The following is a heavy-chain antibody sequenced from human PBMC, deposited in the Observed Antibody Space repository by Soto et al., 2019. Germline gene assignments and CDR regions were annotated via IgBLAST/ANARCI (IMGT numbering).Heavy chain of an antibody. V-gene: IGHV3-11*01. Sequence: QVQLVESGGGLVKPGGSLRLSCAASGFTFTDYYMSWIRQAPGKGLERVSYISSSGSTIYYADSVKGRFTISRDSAEISLCLQMICLRAEDTAVYYCARVLVFYGGFDPWGQGTLVTVSS. J-gene: IGHJ5*02. CDR1: GFTFTDYY. CDR3: ARVLVFYGGFDP. CDR2: ISSSGSTI. D-gene: IGHD2-21*02.